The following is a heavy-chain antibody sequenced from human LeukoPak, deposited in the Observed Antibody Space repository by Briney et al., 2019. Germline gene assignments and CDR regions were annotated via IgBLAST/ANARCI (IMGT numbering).Heavy chain of an antibody. CDR3: ASGNTGYDRDSFDI. V-gene: IGHV4-30-2*01. CDR1: GGSISSGGYS. D-gene: IGHD5-12*01. CDR2: IYHSGST. Sequence: SETLSLTCAVSGGSISSGGYSWSWVRQPPGEGLEWGGYIYHSGSTYYNPSLQSRVTISLDRSKNQFSLKLSSMTAADTAVYYCASGNTGYDRDSFDIWGQGTMVTVSS. J-gene: IGHJ3*02.